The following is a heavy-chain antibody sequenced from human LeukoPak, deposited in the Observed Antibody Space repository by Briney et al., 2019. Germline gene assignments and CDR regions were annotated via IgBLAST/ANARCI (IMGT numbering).Heavy chain of an antibody. CDR3: ARGELDYDFWSGYYYYYMDV. D-gene: IGHD3-3*01. J-gene: IGHJ6*03. CDR2: IYYSGST. CDR1: GGSFSGYY. Sequence: PSETLSLTCAVYGGSFSGYYWSWIRQPPGKGLEWIGYIYYSGSTNYNPSLKSRVTISVDTSENQFSLKLSSVTAADTAVYYCARGELDYDFWSGYYYYYMDVWGKGSTVTVSS. V-gene: IGHV4-59*01.